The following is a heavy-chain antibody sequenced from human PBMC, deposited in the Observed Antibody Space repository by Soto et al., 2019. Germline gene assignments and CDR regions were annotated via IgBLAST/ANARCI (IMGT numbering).Heavy chain of an antibody. CDR1: GGSVSSGSCY. D-gene: IGHD1-26*01. J-gene: IGHJ4*02. CDR2: IYYSGTT. CDR3: ARFFYSGNSAWDY. V-gene: IGHV4-61*01. Sequence: SETLSLTCTVSGGSVSSGSCYWSWIRQPPGKGLECIGFIYYSGTTNYDPSLKSRVTISVDTSKNQFSLNLRSVTAADTAMYYCARFFYSGNSAWDYWGQGTTVTVSS.